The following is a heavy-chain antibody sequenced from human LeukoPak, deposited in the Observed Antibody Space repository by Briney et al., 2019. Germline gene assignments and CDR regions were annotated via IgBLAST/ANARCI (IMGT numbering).Heavy chain of an antibody. V-gene: IGHV5-51*01. J-gene: IGHJ6*02. Sequence: GESLKISCKGSGYSFTSYWIGWVRQMPGKGLERMGIIYPGDSDTRYSPSFQGQVTISADKSISTAYLQWSSLKASDTAMYYCARSQGIAASSHYYYYGMDVWGQGTTVTVSS. CDR2: IYPGDSDT. CDR1: GYSFTSYW. D-gene: IGHD6-13*01. CDR3: ARSQGIAASSHYYYYGMDV.